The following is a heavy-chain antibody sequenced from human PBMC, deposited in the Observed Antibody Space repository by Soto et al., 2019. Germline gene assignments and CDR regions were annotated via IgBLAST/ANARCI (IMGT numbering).Heavy chain of an antibody. CDR3: ARSREQLVFNVDY. CDR1: GGTFSSYA. CDR2: IIPIFGTA. J-gene: IGHJ4*02. D-gene: IGHD6-6*01. V-gene: IGHV1-69*13. Sequence: SVKVSCKASGGTFSSYAISWVRQAPGQGLEWMGGIIPIFGTANYAQKFQGRVTITADESTSTAYMEMSSLRSEDTAVYYCARSREQLVFNVDYWGQGTLVTVSS.